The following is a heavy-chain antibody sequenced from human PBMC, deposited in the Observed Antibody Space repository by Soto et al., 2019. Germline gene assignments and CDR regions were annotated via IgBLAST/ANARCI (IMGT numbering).Heavy chain of an antibody. CDR2: IYYSGSP. CDR1: CCSISSYY. V-gene: IGHV4-59*08. D-gene: IGHD3-22*01. CDR3: ASLKYYYDSSGYYHMKYFQH. J-gene: IGHJ1*01. Sequence: SETLSLTCTVSCCSISSYYWSWIRQPPGKGMEWIGYIYYSGSPNYNPSLKSRVTISVDTSKNQFSLKLSSVTAADTAVYYCASLKYYYDSSGYYHMKYFQHWGQGTLVTVS.